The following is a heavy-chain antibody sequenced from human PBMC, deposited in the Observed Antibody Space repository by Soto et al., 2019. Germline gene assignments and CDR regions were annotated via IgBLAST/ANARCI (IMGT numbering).Heavy chain of an antibody. Sequence: QVQLQESGPGLVKPSGTLSLTCAVSGDSITSSAWWSCVRQPPGKGLERIGEIHLGGTTNYNPSLKSRVTISVDKSKNQFSLILNSVTAADTAIYYCARGDNWRLDLWGQGTLVTVSS. CDR2: IHLGGTT. CDR3: ARGDNWRLDL. V-gene: IGHV4-4*02. J-gene: IGHJ5*02. D-gene: IGHD1-20*01. CDR1: GDSITSSAW.